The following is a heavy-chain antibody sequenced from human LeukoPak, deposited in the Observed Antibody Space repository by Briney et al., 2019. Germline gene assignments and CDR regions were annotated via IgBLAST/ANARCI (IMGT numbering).Heavy chain of an antibody. V-gene: IGHV3-23*01. J-gene: IGHJ4*02. CDR3: AKDVAAMAEFYVDS. Sequence: ISGSGDGTYYAESVKGRFTISRDSSRNTLYLQMNSLRAEDTAVYYCAKDVAAMAEFYVDSWGQGTLVTVSS. CDR2: ISGSGDGT. D-gene: IGHD5-18*01.